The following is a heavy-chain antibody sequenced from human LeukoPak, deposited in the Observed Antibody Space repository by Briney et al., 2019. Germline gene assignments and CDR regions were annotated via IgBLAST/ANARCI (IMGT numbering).Heavy chain of an antibody. D-gene: IGHD3-3*01. Sequence: GASVKVSCKASGGTFSSYAISWVRQAPGQGLEWMGGIIPIFGTANYAQKFQGRVTITADESTSTAYMELSSLRSEDTAVYYCARAKGGDFWSGYPDYWGQGTLVTVSS. J-gene: IGHJ4*02. CDR2: IIPIFGTA. V-gene: IGHV1-69*13. CDR1: GGTFSSYA. CDR3: ARAKGGDFWSGYPDY.